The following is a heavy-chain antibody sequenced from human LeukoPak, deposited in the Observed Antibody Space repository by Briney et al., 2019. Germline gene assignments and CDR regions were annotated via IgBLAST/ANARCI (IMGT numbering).Heavy chain of an antibody. CDR2: ISASGAST. V-gene: IGHV3-23*01. CDR3: AKSGGYETGAFDI. CDR1: GFTFSSYA. J-gene: IGHJ3*02. Sequence: GGPLRLSCAASGFTFSSYAMSWVRQAPGKGLEWVSAISASGASTYYADSVKGRFTISRDNSKNTLYLQMNSLRAEDTAVYYCAKSGGYETGAFDIWGQGTMVTVSS. D-gene: IGHD1-14*01.